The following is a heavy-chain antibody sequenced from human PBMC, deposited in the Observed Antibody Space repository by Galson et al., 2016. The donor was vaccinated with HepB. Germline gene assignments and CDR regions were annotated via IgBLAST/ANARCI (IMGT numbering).Heavy chain of an antibody. CDR2: IKASDDTT. V-gene: IGHV3-23*01. CDR3: ARGPFLYSSSWYYFDY. Sequence: SLRPSCAASGFTLSNYDTNWVRQAPGKGLEWVSDIKASDDTTHYADSVKGRFTISRDSYRNTVYLQMNSLRAEDTALYHCARGPFLYSSSWYYFDYWGQGTLVTVSS. J-gene: IGHJ4*02. D-gene: IGHD6-13*01. CDR1: GFTLSNYD.